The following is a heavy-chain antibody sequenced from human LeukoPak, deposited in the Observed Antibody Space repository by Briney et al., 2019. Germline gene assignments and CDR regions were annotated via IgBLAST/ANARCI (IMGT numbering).Heavy chain of an antibody. V-gene: IGHV4-61*02. Sequence: SETLSLTCAVSGASVNTGTYFWTWVRQPAGKALEWIGRFHTSVGTHYNPSLERRVTISVDTSNTPFSLEMTSVTAADTAVYYCASTVFGVTYTWLDPWGQGTLVTVSS. CDR1: GASVNTGTYF. D-gene: IGHD3-3*01. CDR2: FHTSVGT. J-gene: IGHJ5*02. CDR3: ASTVFGVTYTWLDP.